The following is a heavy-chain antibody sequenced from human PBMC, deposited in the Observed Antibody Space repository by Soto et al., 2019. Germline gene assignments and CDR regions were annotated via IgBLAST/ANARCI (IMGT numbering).Heavy chain of an antibody. CDR2: IYYSGST. CDR3: ARQTPAISISDH. CDR1: GGSISSSSYY. J-gene: IGHJ4*02. D-gene: IGHD3-3*01. Sequence: QLQLQESGPGLVKPSETLSLTCTVSGGSISSSSYYWGWIRQPPGKGLEWIGSIYYSGSTYYNPSLKSRVTRSADTSKNQFSLKRSSVTAADTAVDYCARQTPAISISDHWGQGTLVTVSS. V-gene: IGHV4-39*01.